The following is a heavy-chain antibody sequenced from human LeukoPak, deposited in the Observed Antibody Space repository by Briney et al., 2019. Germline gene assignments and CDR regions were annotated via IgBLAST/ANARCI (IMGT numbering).Heavy chain of an antibody. CDR1: GGSFSGYY. V-gene: IGHV4-59*10. CDR3: ARVRSSGYSWFDP. J-gene: IGHJ5*02. Sequence: RPSETLSLTCAVYGGSFSGYYWSWIRQPAGKGLEWIGRIYTSGSTNYNPSLKSRVTMSVDTSKNQFSLKLSSVTAADTAVYYCARVRSSGYSWFDPWGQGTLVTVSS. D-gene: IGHD3-22*01. CDR2: IYTSGST.